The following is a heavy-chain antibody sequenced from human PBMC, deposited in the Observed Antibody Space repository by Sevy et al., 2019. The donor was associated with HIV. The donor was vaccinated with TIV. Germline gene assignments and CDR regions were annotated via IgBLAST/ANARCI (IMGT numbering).Heavy chain of an antibody. CDR3: ARGITMIVVVTLYYFDY. CDR1: GGSFSGYY. D-gene: IGHD3-22*01. J-gene: IGHJ4*02. CDR2: INHSGST. V-gene: IGHV4-34*01. Sequence: SETLSLTCAVYGGSFSGYYWSWIRQPPGKGLEWIGEINHSGSTNYNPSLKSRVTISVDTSKNQFSLKLSSVTAADTAVYYCARGITMIVVVTLYYFDYWGQGTLVTVSS.